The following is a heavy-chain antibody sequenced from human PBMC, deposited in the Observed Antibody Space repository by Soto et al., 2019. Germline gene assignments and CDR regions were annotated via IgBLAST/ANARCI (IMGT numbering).Heavy chain of an antibody. J-gene: IGHJ4*02. Sequence: EVQLVQSGAEVKKPGESLRISCKGSGYSFTSYWISWVRQMPGKGLEWMGRIDPSDSYTNYSPSFQGHVTISADKSIVTAYLQWSSLKASDTAMCYCGRLQAAAGDNDLTFDYWGQGTLVTVSS. CDR2: IDPSDSYT. V-gene: IGHV5-10-1*01. D-gene: IGHD6-13*01. CDR3: GRLQAAAGDNDLTFDY. CDR1: GYSFTSYW.